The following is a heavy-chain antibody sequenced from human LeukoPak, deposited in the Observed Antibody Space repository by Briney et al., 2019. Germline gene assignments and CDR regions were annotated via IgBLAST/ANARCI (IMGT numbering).Heavy chain of an antibody. Sequence: LGESLKISCKGSGYSFTSYWIGWVRQMPGKGLEWMGIIYPGDSDTRYSPSFQGQVTISADKSISTAYLQWSSLKASDTAIYYCARLLYYFDSSGSYYAPKAFDIWGQGTMVTVSS. CDR3: ARLLYYFDSSGSYYAPKAFDI. CDR1: GYSFTSYW. V-gene: IGHV5-51*01. CDR2: IYPGDSDT. D-gene: IGHD3-22*01. J-gene: IGHJ3*02.